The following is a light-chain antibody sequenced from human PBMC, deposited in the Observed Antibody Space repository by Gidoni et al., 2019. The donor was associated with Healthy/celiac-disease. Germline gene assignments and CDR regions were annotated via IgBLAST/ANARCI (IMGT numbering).Light chain of an antibody. V-gene: IGKV2-28*01. J-gene: IGKJ4*01. CDR2: LGS. CDR1: QSLLHSNGYNY. Sequence: DILMTQSPLSLPVTPGEPASISCRSSQSLLHSNGYNYLDWYQQKPGQSPQLLIYLGSNRASGVPDRFSGSGSGTDFTLKISRVEAEDVGVYYCMQALQTPLTFGGGTKVEIK. CDR3: MQALQTPLT.